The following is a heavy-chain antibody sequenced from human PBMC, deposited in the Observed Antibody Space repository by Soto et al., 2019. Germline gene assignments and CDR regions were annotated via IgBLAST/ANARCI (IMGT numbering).Heavy chain of an antibody. Sequence: ASGKVSCKASGYTFTNYGISWVRQAPGQGLEWMGWISAYNSNTNYTQKLQGRVTMTTDTSTSTAYMELRSLRSDDTAVYYCARASSYYYDSSCYYHGNLFAPCGQRTLDTVSA. CDR2: ISAYNSNT. D-gene: IGHD3-22*01. CDR3: ARASSYYYDSSCYYHGNLFAP. V-gene: IGHV1-18*01. J-gene: IGHJ5*02. CDR1: GYTFTNYG.